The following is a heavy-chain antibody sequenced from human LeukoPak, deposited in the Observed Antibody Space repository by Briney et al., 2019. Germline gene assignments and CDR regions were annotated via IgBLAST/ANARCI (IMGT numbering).Heavy chain of an antibody. D-gene: IGHD3-10*01. J-gene: IGHJ6*03. CDR1: GFTVSSNY. CDR3: ARDYSGSGHYYYMDV. CDR2: LYSGGST. V-gene: IGHV3-53*01. Sequence: GGSLRLSCAASGFTVSSNYMSWVRQAPGKGQEWVSVLYSGGSTYYADSVKGRFTISRDNSKNTLYLQMNSLRAEDTAVYYCARDYSGSGHYYYMDVWGKGTTVTVSS.